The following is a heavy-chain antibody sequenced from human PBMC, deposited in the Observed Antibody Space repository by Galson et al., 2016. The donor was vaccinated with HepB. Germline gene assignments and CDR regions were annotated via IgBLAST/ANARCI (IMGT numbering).Heavy chain of an antibody. D-gene: IGHD2-2*01. Sequence: SLRLSCAASGFTFSSYGMHWVRQAPGKGLEWMAVISQDGSNKYYADSVKGRFTISRDTSNSTLYLQMNSLRAEDTAVYYCAKDTARYCSSTSCSYGMDVWGQGTTVTVSS. J-gene: IGHJ6*02. CDR2: ISQDGSNK. V-gene: IGHV3-30*18. CDR1: GFTFSSYG. CDR3: AKDTARYCSSTSCSYGMDV.